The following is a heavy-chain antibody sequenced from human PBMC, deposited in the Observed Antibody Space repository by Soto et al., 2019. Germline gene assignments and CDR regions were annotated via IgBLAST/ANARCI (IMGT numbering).Heavy chain of an antibody. D-gene: IGHD3-22*01. CDR3: ARGDYYDTSGPFSDAFDI. V-gene: IGHV3-7*04. CDR2: IKPDGSEK. CDR1: GFTFSTYW. J-gene: IGHJ3*02. Sequence: GGSLRLSCAASGFTFSTYWMSWVRQAPGKGLEWVANIKPDGSEKWYVDSVKGRFTISRDNAKNSLYLQMNSLRAEDTAVYYCARGDYYDTSGPFSDAFDIWGQGTMVTVSS.